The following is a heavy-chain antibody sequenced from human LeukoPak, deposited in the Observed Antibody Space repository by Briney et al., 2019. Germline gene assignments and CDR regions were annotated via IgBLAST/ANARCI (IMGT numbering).Heavy chain of an antibody. CDR2: ISAYNGNT. V-gene: IGHV1-18*01. CDR1: GYTFTSYG. Sequence: ASVKLSCNASGYTFTSYGVSWERQAPGQALEWMGWISAYNGNTNYAQKHQGRVTMTTDTSTSTAYMELRSLRSDDTAVYYCERGSKKFTIFGVVTGSDWFDPWGQGTLVTVSS. J-gene: IGHJ5*02. D-gene: IGHD3-3*01. CDR3: ERGSKKFTIFGVVTGSDWFDP.